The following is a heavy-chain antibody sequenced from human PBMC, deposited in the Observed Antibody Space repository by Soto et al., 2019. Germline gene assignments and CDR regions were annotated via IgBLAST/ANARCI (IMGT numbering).Heavy chain of an antibody. V-gene: IGHV1-69*13. D-gene: IGHD6-6*01. CDR1: GGTFSSYA. CDR3: ARAEYSSSPPESYYYGMDV. Sequence: SVNVSCKASGGTFSSYAISWVRQAPGQGLEWMGGIIPIFGTANYAQKFQGRVTITADESTSTAYMELSSLRSEDTAVYYCARAEYSSSPPESYYYGMDVWGQGTTVTVSS. CDR2: IIPIFGTA. J-gene: IGHJ6*02.